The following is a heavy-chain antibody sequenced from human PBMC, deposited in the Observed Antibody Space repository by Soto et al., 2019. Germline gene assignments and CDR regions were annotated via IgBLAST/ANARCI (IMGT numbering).Heavy chain of an antibody. CDR3: ARYYYDSSGYDAMDV. V-gene: IGHV3-48*02. CDR1: GFKISSSS. CDR2: ISDSGSNT. D-gene: IGHD3-22*01. Sequence: EVQLVESGGGLVQPGGSLRLSCAAFGFKISSSSMNWVRQAPGRGLEWVAYISDSGSNTLYADSVKGRFTVSRDTAKKSLYLQMGGLRDDERAVYYCARYYYDSSGYDAMDVWGQGNTVPVSS. J-gene: IGHJ6*02.